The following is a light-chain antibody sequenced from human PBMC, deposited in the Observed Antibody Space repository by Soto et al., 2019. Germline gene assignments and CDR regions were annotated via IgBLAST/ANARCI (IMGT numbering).Light chain of an antibody. CDR1: SSDVGGYNY. CDR3: SSYTSSSTLLYV. J-gene: IGLJ1*01. V-gene: IGLV2-14*01. Sequence: QSALTQPASVSGSPGQSITISSTRTSSDVGGYNYVSWYQQHPGKAPKLMIYDVSNRPSGVSNRFSGSKSGNTASLTISGLQAEDEADYYCSSYTSSSTLLYVFGTGTKVTVL. CDR2: DVS.